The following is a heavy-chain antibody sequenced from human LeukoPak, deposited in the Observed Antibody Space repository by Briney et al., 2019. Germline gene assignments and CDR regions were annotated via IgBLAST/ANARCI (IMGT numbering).Heavy chain of an antibody. Sequence: SETLSLTCAVYGGSFSGYYWSWIRQPPGKGLEWIGEINHSGSTNYNPSLKSRVTISVDTSKNQFSLKLSSVTAADTAVYYCARRAARLGSRGLYYYYYYMGVWGKGTTVTVSS. J-gene: IGHJ6*03. D-gene: IGHD6-6*01. CDR2: INHSGST. CDR3: ARRAARLGSRGLYYYYYYMGV. V-gene: IGHV4-34*01. CDR1: GGSFSGYY.